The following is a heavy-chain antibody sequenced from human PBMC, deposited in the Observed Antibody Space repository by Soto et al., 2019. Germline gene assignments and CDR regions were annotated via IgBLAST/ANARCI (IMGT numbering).Heavy chain of an antibody. Sequence: GGSLRLSCAASGFTFSSYGMHWVRQAPGKGLEWVAVISYDGSNKYYADSVKGRFTISRDNSKNTLYLQMNSLRAEDTAVYYCAKDDTTVTYVIYYCYGMDVWGQGTTVTVYS. V-gene: IGHV3-30*18. CDR1: GFTFSSYG. CDR2: ISYDGSNK. CDR3: AKDDTTVTYVIYYCYGMDV. J-gene: IGHJ6*01. D-gene: IGHD4-17*01.